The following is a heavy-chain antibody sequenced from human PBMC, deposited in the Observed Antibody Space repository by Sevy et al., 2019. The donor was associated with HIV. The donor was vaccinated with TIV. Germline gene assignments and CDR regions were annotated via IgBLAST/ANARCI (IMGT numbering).Heavy chain of an antibody. CDR3: ESSIAAAENCFDP. Sequence: GGSLRLSCVGSGFTFREYSMNWVRQAPGKGLEWVSYISGSSTTIEHADSVKGRFSISRDNADNAVFLQMNRLRVEDTAVYYCESSIAAAENCFDPWGQGTLVTVSS. V-gene: IGHV3-48*01. CDR1: GFTFREYS. D-gene: IGHD6-13*01. CDR2: ISGSSTTI. J-gene: IGHJ5*02.